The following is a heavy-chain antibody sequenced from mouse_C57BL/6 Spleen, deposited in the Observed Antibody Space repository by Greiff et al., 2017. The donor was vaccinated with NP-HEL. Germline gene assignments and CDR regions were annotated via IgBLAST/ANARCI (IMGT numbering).Heavy chain of an antibody. CDR2: ISSGSSTI. V-gene: IGHV5-17*01. CDR1: GFTFSDYG. D-gene: IGHD2-1*01. CDR3: ATIYPDY. J-gene: IGHJ2*01. Sequence: EVKLMESGGGLVKPGGSLKLSCAASGFTFSDYGMHWVRQAPEKGLEWVAYISSGSSTIYYADTVKGRFTISRDNAKNTLFLQMTSLRSEDTAMYYCATIYPDYWGQGTTLTVSS.